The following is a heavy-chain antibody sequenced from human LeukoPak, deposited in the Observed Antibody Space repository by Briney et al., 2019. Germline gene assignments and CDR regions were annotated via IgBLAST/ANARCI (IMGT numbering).Heavy chain of an antibody. CDR3: AKDYWNSKYYFDY. Sequence: GGSLRLSCAASGFTFSSYGMHWVRQAPGKGLEWVTFIRYDESNTYYTDSVKGRFTISRDNSKNTLYLQMGSLRPEDTAVYYCAKDYWNSKYYFDYWGQGTLVTVSS. D-gene: IGHD1-7*01. CDR1: GFTFSSYG. J-gene: IGHJ4*02. CDR2: IRYDESNT. V-gene: IGHV3-30*02.